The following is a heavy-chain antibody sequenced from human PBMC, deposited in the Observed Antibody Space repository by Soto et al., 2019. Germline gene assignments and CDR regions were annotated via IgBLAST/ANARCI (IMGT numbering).Heavy chain of an antibody. D-gene: IGHD3-22*01. V-gene: IGHV2-5*02. J-gene: IGHJ4*02. CDR3: AHRPGFSMSFDY. CDR1: GFSLSTSVVG. Sequence: GPTLVNPTQTLTLTCTFSGFSLSTSVVGVGWIRQPPGKALEWLALIYWDDDKRFSPSLESRLAITKDTAKNQVVLTMTHMDPVDTGTYYCAHRPGFSMSFDYWGQGALVTVSS. CDR2: IYWDDDK.